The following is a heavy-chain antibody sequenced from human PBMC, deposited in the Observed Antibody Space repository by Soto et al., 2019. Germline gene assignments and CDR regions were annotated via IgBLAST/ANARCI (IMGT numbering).Heavy chain of an antibody. D-gene: IGHD3-3*01. CDR2: IYHSGST. Sequence: SETLTITCADSGGSISSSNWWSWVRQPPGKGLEWIGEIYHSGSTNYNPSLKSRVTISVDKSKNQFSLKLSSVTAADTAVYYCAGRYYDFWSGYYHADYYYGMDVWGQGTTVTV. CDR1: GGSISSSNW. V-gene: IGHV4-4*02. CDR3: AGRYYDFWSGYYHADYYYGMDV. J-gene: IGHJ6*02.